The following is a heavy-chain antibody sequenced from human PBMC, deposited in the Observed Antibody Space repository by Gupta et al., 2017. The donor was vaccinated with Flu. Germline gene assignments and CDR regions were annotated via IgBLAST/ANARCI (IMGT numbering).Heavy chain of an antibody. V-gene: IGHV1-2*02. Sequence: RQAPGQGLEWMGWVSPYTGDTTYAQKFHGRVTMTRDTSASTAYMELYRLRSDDSAVYYCARADKWNYGRVDPWGQGTLVTVSS. CDR2: VSPYTGDT. CDR3: ARADKWNYGRVDP. D-gene: IGHD1-7*01. J-gene: IGHJ5*02.